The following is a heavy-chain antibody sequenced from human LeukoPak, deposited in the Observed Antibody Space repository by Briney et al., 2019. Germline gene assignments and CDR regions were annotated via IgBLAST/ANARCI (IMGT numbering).Heavy chain of an antibody. J-gene: IGHJ3*02. CDR3: ARSSGWFHAFDI. CDR2: INPNSGGT. D-gene: IGHD6-19*01. CDR1: GYTFTGYY. V-gene: IGHV1-2*02. Sequence: ASVKVSCKASGYTFTGYYMHWVRQAPGQGLEWMGWINPNSGGTNYAQKFQGRVTMTRDTSISTAYMELSRLRSDDTAVYYCARSSGWFHAFDIWGQGTMVTVSS.